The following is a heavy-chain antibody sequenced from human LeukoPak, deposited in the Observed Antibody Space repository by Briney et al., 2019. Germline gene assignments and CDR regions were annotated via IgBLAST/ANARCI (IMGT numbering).Heavy chain of an antibody. CDR3: ARDPAWGALDY. V-gene: IGHV3-21*01. CDR2: ISSSSSYI. D-gene: IGHD3-16*01. J-gene: IGHJ4*02. Sequence: GGSLRLSCAASGFTFSSYSMNWVRQAPGKGLEWVSSISSSSSYIYYADSVKGRFTISRDNAKNSLFLQMNSLRAEDTAVYYCARDPAWGALDYWGQGTLVTVSS. CDR1: GFTFSSYS.